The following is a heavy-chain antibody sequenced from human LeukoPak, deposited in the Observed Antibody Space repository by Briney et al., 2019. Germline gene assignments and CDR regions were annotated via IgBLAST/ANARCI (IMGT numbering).Heavy chain of an antibody. CDR3: ATALEYSSSSLPP. Sequence: GGSLRLSCAASGFTFSSYAMSWVRQAPGKGLEWVSATSGSGGSTYYADSVKGRFTISRDNSKNTLYLQMNSLRAEDTAVYYCATALEYSSSSLPPWGQGTLVTVSS. J-gene: IGHJ4*02. CDR1: GFTFSSYA. CDR2: TSGSGGST. D-gene: IGHD6-6*01. V-gene: IGHV3-23*01.